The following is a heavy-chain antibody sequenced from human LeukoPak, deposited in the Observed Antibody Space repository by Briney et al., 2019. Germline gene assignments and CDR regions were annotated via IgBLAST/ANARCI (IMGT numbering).Heavy chain of an antibody. V-gene: IGHV3-23*01. CDR3: AKMGRYCSGGSCYLEPNWFDP. CDR2: ISNSGGST. CDR1: GFTFSSHA. J-gene: IGHJ5*02. D-gene: IGHD2-15*01. Sequence: GGSLRLSCAASGFTFSSHAMNWVRQAPGKGLEWVSGISNSGGSTYYADSVKGRFTISRDNSKNTLYLQMNSLRAEDTAVYYCAKMGRYCSGGSCYLEPNWFDPWGQGTLVTVSS.